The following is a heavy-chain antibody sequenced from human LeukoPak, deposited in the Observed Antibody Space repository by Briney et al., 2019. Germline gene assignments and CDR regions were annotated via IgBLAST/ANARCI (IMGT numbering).Heavy chain of an antibody. J-gene: IGHJ4*02. Sequence: SVKVSCKASGGTFSGYAISWVRQAPGQGLEWMGGIIPIFGTANYAQKFQGRVTITTDESTSTAYMELSSLRSEDTAVYYCASGLGYYDSSGYYTDLDYWGQGTLVTVSS. CDR3: ASGLGYYDSSGYYTDLDY. V-gene: IGHV1-69*05. D-gene: IGHD3-22*01. CDR2: IIPIFGTA. CDR1: GGTFSGYA.